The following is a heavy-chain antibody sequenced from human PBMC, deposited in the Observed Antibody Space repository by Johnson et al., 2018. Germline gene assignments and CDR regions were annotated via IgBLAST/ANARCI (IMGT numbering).Heavy chain of an antibody. J-gene: IGHJ6*03. CDR2: ISSSGSAI. CDR3: ASLFDTNPYYFYMDF. CDR1: GFTFSDYY. D-gene: IGHD3-9*01. Sequence: QVQLVESGGNLVKXGGSLRLSCAVSGFTFSDYYMSWIRQAPGKGLEWVSYISSSGSAIYYADSVKGRFTISRDNAKSSLYQQMNSLRAEDTAVYYCASLFDTNPYYFYMDFWGKGTSVTVSS. V-gene: IGHV3-11*04.